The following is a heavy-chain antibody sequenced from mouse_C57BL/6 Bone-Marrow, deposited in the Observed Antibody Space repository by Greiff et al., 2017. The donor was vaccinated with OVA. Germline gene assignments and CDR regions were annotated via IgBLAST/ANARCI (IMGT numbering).Heavy chain of an antibody. CDR1: GFTFSDYG. V-gene: IGHV5-17*01. Sequence: DVHLVESGGGLVKPGGSLKLSCAASGFTFSDYGMHWVRQAPEKGLEWVAYISSGSSTIYYADTVKGRFTISRDNAKNTLFLQMTSLRSEDTAMYYCARPRYGYAWFAYWGQGTLVTVSA. CDR2: ISSGSSTI. J-gene: IGHJ3*01. D-gene: IGHD2-2*01. CDR3: ARPRYGYAWFAY.